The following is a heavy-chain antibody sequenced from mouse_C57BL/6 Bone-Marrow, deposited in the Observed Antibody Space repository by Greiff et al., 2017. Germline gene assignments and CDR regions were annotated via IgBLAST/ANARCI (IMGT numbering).Heavy chain of an antibody. D-gene: IGHD2-3*01. CDR3: AGDSHYDCYYAYYFDY. Sequence: QVQLQQSGPGLVKPSQSLFLTCSITGFPITSGYYWIWIRQSPGKPLEWMGYITHSGETFYNPSLQSPISITRETSKNQFFLQLNSVTTEDTAMYYCAGDSHYDCYYAYYFDYWGQGTTLTVSS. J-gene: IGHJ2*01. V-gene: IGHV12-3*01. CDR1: GFPITSGYY. CDR2: ITHSGET.